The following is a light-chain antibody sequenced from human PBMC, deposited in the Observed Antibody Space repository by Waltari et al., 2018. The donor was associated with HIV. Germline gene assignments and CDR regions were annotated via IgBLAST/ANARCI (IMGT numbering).Light chain of an antibody. J-gene: IGLJ3*02. V-gene: IGLV1-40*01. Sequence: QSVLPQPPSVSGAPGQRVTIPCNGRRSTFGACYDVQWYQQVPGTAPKLLIYDDNNRTLGVPARFSGCKSGTSAALASTGLQAADEADYYCQSYDNSLSGWVFGGGTKLTVL. CDR3: QSYDNSLSGWV. CDR2: DDN. CDR1: RSTFGACYD.